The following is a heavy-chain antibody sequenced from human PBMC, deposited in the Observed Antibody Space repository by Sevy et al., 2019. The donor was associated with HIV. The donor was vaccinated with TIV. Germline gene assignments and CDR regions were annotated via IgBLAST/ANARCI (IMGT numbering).Heavy chain of an antibody. Sequence: GGSLRLSCAASGFTFSGSAMHWVRQASGKGLEWVGRIRSKANSYATAYAASGKGRFTISRDDSKNTAYLQMNSLKTEDTAVYYCTRLGRYDFWSGPQGTYNWFDPWGQGTLVTVSS. CDR3: TRLGRYDFWSGPQGTYNWFDP. J-gene: IGHJ5*02. V-gene: IGHV3-73*01. D-gene: IGHD3-3*01. CDR1: GFTFSGSA. CDR2: IRSKANSYAT.